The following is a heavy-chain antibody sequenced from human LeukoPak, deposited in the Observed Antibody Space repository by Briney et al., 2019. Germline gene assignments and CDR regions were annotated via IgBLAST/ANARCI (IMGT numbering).Heavy chain of an antibody. CDR1: GFTFSSYA. V-gene: IGHV3-23*01. Sequence: GGSLRLSCAASGFTFSSYAMSWVRQAPGKGLEWVSAISGSGGSTYYADSVKGRFTISRDNSKNTIYLQMNSLRAEDTALYYCAKRSSTSSGYFDFWGRGTLVTVSS. CDR3: AKRSSTSSGYFDF. CDR2: ISGSGGST. J-gene: IGHJ4*02. D-gene: IGHD3-22*01.